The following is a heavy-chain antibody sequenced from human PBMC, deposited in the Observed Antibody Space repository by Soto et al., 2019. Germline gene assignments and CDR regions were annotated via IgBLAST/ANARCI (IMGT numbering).Heavy chain of an antibody. V-gene: IGHV4-31*03. J-gene: IGHJ2*01. CDR3: ARERDVWYFEL. Sequence: QVQLQESGPGLVKPSQTLSLPCTVSGGSISSGGYYCSWIRQHPGKGLEWIGYIYNSGSTYYNPSLKSRVAISVDTSKNQFSLQLSSVTAADPDVYYCARERDVWYFELWGRGTLVTVSS. CDR2: IYNSGST. CDR1: GGSISSGGYY.